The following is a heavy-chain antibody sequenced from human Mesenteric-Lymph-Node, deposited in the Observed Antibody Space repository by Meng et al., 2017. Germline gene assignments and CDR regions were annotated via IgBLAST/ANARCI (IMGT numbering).Heavy chain of an antibody. J-gene: IGHJ4*02. Sequence: RETGQGVVVPSEPLCLLCSVSARFISSNNYYWGWIRQPPGKGLEWIGSMYYSGSTYYNPSLKNRVTISRDLSKNQLYLNLYFVTAADTAVYYCGRAPDYWGQGTLVTVSS. CDR2: MYYSGST. CDR1: ARFISSNNYY. V-gene: IGHV4-39*07. CDR3: GRAPDY.